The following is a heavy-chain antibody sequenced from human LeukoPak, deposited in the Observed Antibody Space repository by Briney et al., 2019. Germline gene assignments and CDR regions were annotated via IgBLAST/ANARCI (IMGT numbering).Heavy chain of an antibody. CDR1: AYTFTDYD. Sequence: ASVKVSCKASAYTFTDYDINWVRQAPGQGFEWMGWMNPNSGNTGYAQKFQGKVTMTRNTSITTAYMDLSRLRSEDTAVYYCARGVRRRYQMIHDHYYYLDVWGQGTTVAVSS. V-gene: IGHV1-8*01. CDR2: MNPNSGNT. CDR3: ARGVRRRYQMIHDHYYYLDV. J-gene: IGHJ6*03. D-gene: IGHD1-14*01.